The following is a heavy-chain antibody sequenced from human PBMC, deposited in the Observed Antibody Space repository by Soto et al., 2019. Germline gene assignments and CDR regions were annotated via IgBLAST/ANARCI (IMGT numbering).Heavy chain of an antibody. CDR1: GGSFSGYY. V-gene: IGHV4-34*01. CDR3: ARGNDYDFWSDLNDY. D-gene: IGHD3-3*01. Sequence: PSETLSLTCAVYGGSFSGYYWSWIRQPPGKGLEWIGEINHSGSTNYNPSLKSRVTISVDTSKNQFSLKLSSVTAADTAVYYCARGNDYDFWSDLNDYWGQGTLVTVSS. J-gene: IGHJ4*02. CDR2: INHSGST.